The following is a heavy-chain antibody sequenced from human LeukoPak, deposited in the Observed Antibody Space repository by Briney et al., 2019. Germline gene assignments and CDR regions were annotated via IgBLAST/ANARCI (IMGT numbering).Heavy chain of an antibody. D-gene: IGHD3-22*01. V-gene: IGHV3-11*01. CDR2: ISNTGDTK. CDR1: GFIFNDFY. Sequence: GGSLRLSCAASGFIFNDFYMSWIRQARGKGLEWISYISNTGDTKYYAASVRGRFTISRDNADNSLSLQLDSLRDEDTGIYYCARGLKYYYDSSGYYGGDYWGQGTPVTVSS. J-gene: IGHJ4*02. CDR3: ARGLKYYYDSSGYYGGDY.